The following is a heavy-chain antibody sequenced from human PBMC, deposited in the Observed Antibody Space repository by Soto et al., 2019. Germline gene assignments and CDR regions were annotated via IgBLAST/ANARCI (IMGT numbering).Heavy chain of an antibody. CDR2: IIPIFGTA. J-gene: IGHJ3*02. V-gene: IGHV1-69*13. D-gene: IGHD3-22*01. CDR1: GGTFSIYA. CDR3: ARLDSSGYYLGAFDI. Sequence: GASVKVSCKASGGTFSIYAISWVRQAPGQGLEWMGGIIPIFGTANYAQKFQGRVTITADESTSTAYMELSSLRSEDTAVYYCARLDSSGYYLGAFDIWGQGTMVTVSS.